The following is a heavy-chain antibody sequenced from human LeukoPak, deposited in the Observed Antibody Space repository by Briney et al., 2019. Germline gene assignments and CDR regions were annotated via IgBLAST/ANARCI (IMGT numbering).Heavy chain of an antibody. CDR2: ISGSGGST. J-gene: IGHJ4*02. CDR3: AKGHGLLVRGVMGHYFDY. D-gene: IGHD3-10*01. V-gene: IGHV3-23*01. CDR1: GFTFSSYA. Sequence: GGSLRLSCAASGFTFSSYAMSWVRQAPGKGLEWVSAISGSGGSTYYADSVKGRFTISRDNSKNTLYLQMNSLRAEDTAVYYCAKGHGLLVRGVMGHYFDYWGQGTLVTVSS.